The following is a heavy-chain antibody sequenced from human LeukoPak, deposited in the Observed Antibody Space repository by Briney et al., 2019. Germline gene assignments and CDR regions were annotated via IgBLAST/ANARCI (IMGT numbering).Heavy chain of an antibody. D-gene: IGHD1-26*01. Sequence: GGSLRLSCAASGFTFSSYGMHWVRQAPGKGLEWVAFIRYDGSSKYYVDSVKGRFTISRDNSKNTLYLQMNSLRAEDTAVYFCAKGSGWEASYYYYYMDVWGKGTTVTISS. CDR3: AKGSGWEASYYYYYMDV. CDR1: GFTFSSYG. J-gene: IGHJ6*03. V-gene: IGHV3-30*02. CDR2: IRYDGSSK.